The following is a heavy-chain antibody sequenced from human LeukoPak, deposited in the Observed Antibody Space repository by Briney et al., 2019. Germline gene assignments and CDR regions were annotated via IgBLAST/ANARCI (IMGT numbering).Heavy chain of an antibody. CDR2: IKHDGSEN. CDR1: GFXFSSYW. Sequence: GGSLRLSCAASGFXFSSYWMCWVRQAPGKGLEWVANIKHDGSENYYVDSVKGRFTISRDNAKNSLSLQMNSLRAEDTAVYYCARDRGYTYGHPLDYWGQGALVTVSS. V-gene: IGHV3-7*01. D-gene: IGHD5-18*01. CDR3: ARDRGYTYGHPLDY. J-gene: IGHJ4*02.